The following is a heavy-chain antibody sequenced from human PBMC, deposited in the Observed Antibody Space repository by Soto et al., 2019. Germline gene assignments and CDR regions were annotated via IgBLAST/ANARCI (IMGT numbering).Heavy chain of an antibody. J-gene: IGHJ6*02. CDR2: IWYDGNDK. CDR3: ARGVGNFYYAMDV. V-gene: IGHV3-33*01. D-gene: IGHD7-27*01. Sequence: QVQLVESGGCVVQPGRSLRLSCAASGFTFSSYGMHWVRQAPGKGLEWVAVIWYDGNDKYYADSVKGRFTISRDNSRNTLFLQMSSLRAEDTAVYYCARGVGNFYYAMDVWGQGTTVTVSS. CDR1: GFTFSSYG.